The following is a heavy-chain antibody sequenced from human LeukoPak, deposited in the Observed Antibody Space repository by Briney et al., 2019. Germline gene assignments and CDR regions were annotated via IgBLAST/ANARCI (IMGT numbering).Heavy chain of an antibody. V-gene: IGHV4-4*07. CDR2: IDTSGST. CDR1: GYSISNGYY. D-gene: IGHD3-22*01. Sequence: PSETLSLTCTVSGYSISNGYYWSWIRQPPGKGLEWIGRIDTSGSTNYNPSLKSRVTMSVDTSKNQFSLKLSSVTAADTAVYYCARDKYYYDSSGSIRFDYWGQGTLVTASS. CDR3: ARDKYYYDSSGSIRFDY. J-gene: IGHJ4*02.